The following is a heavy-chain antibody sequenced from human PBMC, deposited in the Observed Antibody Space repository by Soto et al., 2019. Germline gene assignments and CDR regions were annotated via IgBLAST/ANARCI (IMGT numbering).Heavy chain of an antibody. CDR1: GFTFSDYY. CDR3: ARRSATPDYYGMDV. Sequence: GGSLRLSCAASGFTFSDYYMSWIRQAPGKGLEWVSYISSSSSYTYYADSVKGRFTISRDNSKNTLYLQMNSLRAEDTAVYYCARRSATPDYYGMDVWGQGTTVTVSS. J-gene: IGHJ6*02. D-gene: IGHD2-15*01. V-gene: IGHV3-11*03. CDR2: ISSSSSYT.